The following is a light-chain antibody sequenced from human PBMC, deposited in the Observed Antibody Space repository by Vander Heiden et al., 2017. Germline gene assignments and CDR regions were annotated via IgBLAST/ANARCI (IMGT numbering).Light chain of an antibody. V-gene: IGKV4-1*01. CDR3: QQYYSTLSLT. CDR1: QSVLDSSNNKNY. CDR2: WAS. Sequence: DIVMTQPPAPPAVSLGERPTNNSKSSQSVLDSSNNKNYLAWYQQKPGQPPKLLIYWASTRESGVPDRFSGSGSGTDFTLTISSLQAEDVAVYYCQQYYSTLSLTFGGGTKVEIK. J-gene: IGKJ4*01.